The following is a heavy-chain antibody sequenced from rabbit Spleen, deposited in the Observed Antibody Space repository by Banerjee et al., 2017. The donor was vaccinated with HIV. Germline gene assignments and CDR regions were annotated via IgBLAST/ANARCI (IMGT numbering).Heavy chain of an antibody. CDR1: GFSFSSGHY. CDR3: ARGSDDTGWGDL. CDR2: IHPNGDNA. D-gene: IGHD4-1*01. Sequence: QQLVESGGGLVQPGASLTLTCTASGFSFSSGHYMCWVRQAPGKGPEWIACIHPNGDNAYYASWAKGRFTISKTSSTTVTLQVTSLTGADTATYFCARGSDDTGWGDLWGQGTLVTVS. V-gene: IGHV1S40*01. J-gene: IGHJ4*01.